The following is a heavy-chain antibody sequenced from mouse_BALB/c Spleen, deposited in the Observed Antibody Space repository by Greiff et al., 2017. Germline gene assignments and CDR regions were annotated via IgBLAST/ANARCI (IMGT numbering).Heavy chain of an antibody. J-gene: IGHJ4*01. CDR2: ISSGGSYT. CDR1: GFTFSSYG. Sequence: EVLLVESGGDLVKPGGSLKLSCAASGFTFSSYGMSWVRQTPGKRLEWVATISSGGSYTYYPDSVKVRFTISRDNAKNTLYLQMSSLKSEDTAMYYCARLEHYYAMDYWGQGTSVTVSS. CDR3: ARLEHYYAMDY. V-gene: IGHV5-6*01.